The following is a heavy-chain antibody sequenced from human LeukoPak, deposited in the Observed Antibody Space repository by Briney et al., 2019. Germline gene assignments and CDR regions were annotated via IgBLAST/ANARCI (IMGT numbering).Heavy chain of an antibody. Sequence: GGSLRLSCAASGFPFSSYAMSWVRQAPGKGLEWVSAISGSGGSTYYADSVKGRFTISRDNSKNTLYLQMNSLRAEDTAVYYCAKVPDYDILTGSFDYWGQGTLVTVSS. V-gene: IGHV3-23*01. D-gene: IGHD3-9*01. CDR2: ISGSGGST. CDR1: GFPFSSYA. J-gene: IGHJ4*02. CDR3: AKVPDYDILTGSFDY.